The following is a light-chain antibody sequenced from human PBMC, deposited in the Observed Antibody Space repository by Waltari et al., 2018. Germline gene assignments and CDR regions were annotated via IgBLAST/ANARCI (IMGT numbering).Light chain of an antibody. Sequence: SVLTQPPSVTGAPGPRVTIPCTGSSSNIGSDYHVHWYQQVPGMAPKLLLYGNNKRPSGVPDRFSGSKSGTSASLAIAGLQPEDEADYYCQSFDIILTGWVFGGGTRLTVL. CDR3: QSFDIILTGWV. V-gene: IGLV1-40*01. CDR2: GNN. CDR1: SSNIGSDYH. J-gene: IGLJ3*02.